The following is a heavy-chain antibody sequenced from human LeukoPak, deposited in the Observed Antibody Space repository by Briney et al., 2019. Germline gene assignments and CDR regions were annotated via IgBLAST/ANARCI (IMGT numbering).Heavy chain of an antibody. CDR3: AKSHHYDSSGYLLGY. Sequence: PGGSLRLSCAASGFTFSSYGMHWVRQAPGKGLEWVAVIPYDGSNKYYADSVKGRFTISRDNSKNTLYLQMNSLRAEDTAVYYCAKSHHYDSSGYLLGYWGQGTLVTVSS. J-gene: IGHJ4*02. CDR1: GFTFSSYG. V-gene: IGHV3-30*18. CDR2: IPYDGSNK. D-gene: IGHD3-22*01.